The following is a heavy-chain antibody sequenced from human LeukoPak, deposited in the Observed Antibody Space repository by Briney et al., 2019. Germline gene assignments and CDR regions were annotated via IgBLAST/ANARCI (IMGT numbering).Heavy chain of an antibody. Sequence: ASVKVSFKASGGTFSSYAISWVRQAPGQGPEWGGGNIPIFGTSNYAQKFQGRVTITADKSTSTAYMELSSLRSEDKAVYYCARDLTGYSSGWYYFDYWGQGTLVTVSS. CDR3: ARDLTGYSSGWYYFDY. D-gene: IGHD6-19*01. CDR2: NIPIFGTS. V-gene: IGHV1-69*06. CDR1: GGTFSSYA. J-gene: IGHJ4*02.